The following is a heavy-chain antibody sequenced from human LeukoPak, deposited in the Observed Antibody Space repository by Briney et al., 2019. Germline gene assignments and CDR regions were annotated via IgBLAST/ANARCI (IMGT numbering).Heavy chain of an antibody. CDR1: GYTFTSYG. V-gene: IGHV1-18*01. D-gene: IGHD3-3*01. CDR3: ARSKLNTIIGVVTDNWFDP. J-gene: IGHJ5*02. CDR2: IIAYNGNA. Sequence: ASVKVSCKASGYTFTSYGISWVRQAPGQGLEWMGWIIAYNGNANYAQKFQGRVTMTTDTSTRTAYMELRSLRSDDTAVYYCARSKLNTIIGVVTDNWFDPWGQGTLVTISS.